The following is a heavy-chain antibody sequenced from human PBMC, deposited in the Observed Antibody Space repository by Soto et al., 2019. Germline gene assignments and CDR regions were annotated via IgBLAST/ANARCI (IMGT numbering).Heavy chain of an antibody. CDR2: VIPNLGVT. CDR1: GGTLSSYT. D-gene: IGHD2-15*01. V-gene: IGHV1-69*08. J-gene: IGHJ4*02. Sequence: QVQLVQSGAEVKKPGSSVKVSCKASGGTLSSYTFSWVRQAPGQGLEWMGRVIPNLGVTNYAEKFHGRFTVVVDTSTSTAYMELNSLRYEDAAVYYCARDKAYCSDTSCPGFDYWGQGTLVTVSS. CDR3: ARDKAYCSDTSCPGFDY.